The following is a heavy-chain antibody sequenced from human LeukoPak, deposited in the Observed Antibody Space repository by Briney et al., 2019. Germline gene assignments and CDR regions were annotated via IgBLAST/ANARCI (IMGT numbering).Heavy chain of an antibody. CDR3: AGNSGYSYGRLYYGMDV. V-gene: IGHV4-59*01. J-gene: IGHJ6*02. CDR2: IYYSGST. CDR1: GGSISSYY. Sequence: PSETLSLTCTVSGGSISSYYWSWIRQPPGKGLEWIGYIYYSGSTNYNPSLKSRVTISVDTSKNQFSLKLSSVTAADTAVYYCAGNSGYSYGRLYYGMDVWGQGTTVTVSS. D-gene: IGHD5-18*01.